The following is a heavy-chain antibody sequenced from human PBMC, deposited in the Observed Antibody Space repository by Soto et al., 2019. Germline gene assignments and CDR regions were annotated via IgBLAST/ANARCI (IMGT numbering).Heavy chain of an antibody. CDR3: ARQLQWELRNWFDP. J-gene: IGHJ5*02. CDR2: IWYDGSNK. V-gene: IGHV3-33*01. D-gene: IGHD1-26*01. CDR1: GFTFSSSG. Sequence: PGGSLRLSCAASGFTFSSSGMHWVRQAPGKGLEWVAVIWYDGSNKYYADSVKGRFTISRDNSKNTLYLQMNSLRAEDTAVYYCARQLQWELRNWFDPWGQGTLVTVSS.